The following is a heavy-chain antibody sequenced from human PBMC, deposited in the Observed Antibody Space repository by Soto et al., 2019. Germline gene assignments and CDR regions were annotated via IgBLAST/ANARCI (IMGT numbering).Heavy chain of an antibody. Sequence: EVQLLESGGGLVLPGGSLRLSCAASGFTFSSHAMSWVRQSLVKGLELVSSLSQTGPYYADSVKGRFSISRDTSTSTLYLQLNNLRADDTAIYYCLKNRWYTDFAFDYWGQGTLVTVSS. CDR1: GFTFSSHA. V-gene: IGHV3-23*05. D-gene: IGHD6-13*01. J-gene: IGHJ4*02. CDR2: LSQTGP. CDR3: LKNRWYTDFAFDY.